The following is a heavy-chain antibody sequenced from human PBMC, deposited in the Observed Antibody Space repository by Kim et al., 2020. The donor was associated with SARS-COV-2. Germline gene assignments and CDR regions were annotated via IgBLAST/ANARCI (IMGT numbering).Heavy chain of an antibody. CDR3: ARRLTTYYFDY. Sequence: NYNPSLKRRVTISVDTSKNQFSLKLSSVTAADKAVYYCARRLTTYYFDYWGQGTLVTVSS. V-gene: IGHV4-34*01. J-gene: IGHJ4*02. D-gene: IGHD4-17*01.